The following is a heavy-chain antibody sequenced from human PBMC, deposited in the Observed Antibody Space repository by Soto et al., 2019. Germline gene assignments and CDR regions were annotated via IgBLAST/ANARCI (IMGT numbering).Heavy chain of an antibody. CDR2: IIPIFGTA. J-gene: IGHJ4*02. V-gene: IGHV1-69*13. D-gene: IGHD1-26*01. CDR1: GGTFSSYA. Sequence: ASVKVSCKASGGTFSSYAISWVRQAPGQGLEWMGGIIPIFGTANYAQKFQGRVTITANESTSTAYMELSSLRSEDTAVYYCARDRVQWELQFGRTQYYFDYWGQGTLVTVSS. CDR3: ARDRVQWELQFGRTQYYFDY.